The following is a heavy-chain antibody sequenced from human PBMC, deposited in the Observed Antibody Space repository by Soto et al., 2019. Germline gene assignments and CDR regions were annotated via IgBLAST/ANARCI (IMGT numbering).Heavy chain of an antibody. CDR1: GFTFSDYY. CDR2: SSNSGTFS. Sequence: GGSLRLSCAGSGFTFSDYYISWIRQAPGKGLEWISYSSNSGTFSRYADSVKGRFSISRDNTKNLLYLQKNSLRAEDTAVYYCARSGDNYNRLDYWGQGTPVTVSS. J-gene: IGHJ4*02. D-gene: IGHD1-1*01. CDR3: ARSGDNYNRLDY. V-gene: IGHV3-11*06.